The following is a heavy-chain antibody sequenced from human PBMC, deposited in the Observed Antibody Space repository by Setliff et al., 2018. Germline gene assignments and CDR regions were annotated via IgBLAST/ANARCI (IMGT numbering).Heavy chain of an antibody. Sequence: GASVKVSCKASGYTFTNYGISWVRQAPGQGLEWMGWVTVYNGNTKYAQNLQGRLTLTTDISTSTAYMELRSLRSDDTAVYYCAKSGNITRETYYYYGMDVWGQGATVTVSS. CDR3: AKSGNITRETYYYYGMDV. V-gene: IGHV1-18*01. CDR2: VTVYNGNT. CDR1: GYTFTNYG. J-gene: IGHJ6*02. D-gene: IGHD1-20*01.